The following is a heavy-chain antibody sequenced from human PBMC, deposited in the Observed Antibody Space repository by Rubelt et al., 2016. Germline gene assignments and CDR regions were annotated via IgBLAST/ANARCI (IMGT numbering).Heavy chain of an antibody. J-gene: IGHJ5*02. Sequence: QVQLQQWGAGLLKPSETLSLTCAVYGGSFSRYYWNWIRQPPGKGLEWIGEINHSGRTNYNPSLKSRVIISVDTPKNQFSLERGSVTAADTAVYYCARVNAQRDARWFDPWGPGTLVTVSS. CDR2: INHSGRT. CDR3: ARVNAQRDARWFDP. CDR1: GGSFSRYY. V-gene: IGHV4-34*01. D-gene: IGHD2-2*01.